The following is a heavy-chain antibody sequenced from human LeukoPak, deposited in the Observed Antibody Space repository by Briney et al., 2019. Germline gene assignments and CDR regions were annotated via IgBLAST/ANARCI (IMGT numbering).Heavy chain of an antibody. Sequence: GGSLRLSCAASGFTFSSYAMHWVRQAPGEGLEWVAVISYDGSNKYYTDSVKGRFTISRDNSKNTLYLQMNSLRAEDTVVYYCARPRGPYGDYSLGYWGQGTLVTVSS. D-gene: IGHD4-17*01. CDR3: ARPRGPYGDYSLGY. CDR2: ISYDGSNK. V-gene: IGHV3-30-3*01. J-gene: IGHJ4*02. CDR1: GFTFSSYA.